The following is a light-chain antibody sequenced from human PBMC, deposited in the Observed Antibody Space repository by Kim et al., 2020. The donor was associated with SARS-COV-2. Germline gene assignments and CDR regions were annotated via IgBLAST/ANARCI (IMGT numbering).Light chain of an antibody. CDR3: QQYSRRPWT. CDR2: KGS. J-gene: IGKJ1*01. CDR1: QGIDSW. V-gene: IGKV1-5*03. Sequence: DIQMTQSPSTLSASVGDRVSITCRTSQGIDSWLAWYQLKLGKAPKLLIYKGSALQSGVPSRFSGSGSATEFTLTISGLQPDDFATYYCQQYSRRPWTFGQGTKVDIK.